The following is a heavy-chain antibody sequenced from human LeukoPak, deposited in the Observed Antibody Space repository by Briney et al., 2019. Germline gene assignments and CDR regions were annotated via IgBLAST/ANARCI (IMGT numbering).Heavy chain of an antibody. V-gene: IGHV3-30*02. Sequence: GGSLRLSCAASGFTFSSYGMHWVRQAPGKGLEWVSFIRYDGSNKYYADSVKGRFTISRDNSKNALYLQMNSLRAEDTAVYYCANPHFDYWGQGTLVTVSS. CDR1: GFTFSSYG. J-gene: IGHJ4*02. CDR2: IRYDGSNK. CDR3: ANPHFDY.